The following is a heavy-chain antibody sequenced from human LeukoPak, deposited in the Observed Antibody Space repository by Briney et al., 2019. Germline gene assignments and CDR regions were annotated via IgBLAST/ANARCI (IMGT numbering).Heavy chain of an antibody. CDR1: GGSISSSDYY. CDR3: ARRRWASSNVDY. V-gene: IGHV4-39*01. CDR2: IYYSGST. Sequence: SETLSLTCTVSGGSISSSDYYWGWIRQPPGKGLEWIGCIYYSGSTYYNPSLKSRVTISLDTSKNQFSLKLRSVTAADTAVYCCARRRWASSNVDYWGQGALVTVSS. J-gene: IGHJ4*02. D-gene: IGHD1-1*01.